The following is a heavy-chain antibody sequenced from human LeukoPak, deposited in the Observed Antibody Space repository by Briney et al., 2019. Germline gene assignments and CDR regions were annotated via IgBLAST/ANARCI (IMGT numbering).Heavy chain of an antibody. V-gene: IGHV4-39*07. CDR3: ARVLKTLILLWFGDSPYAFDY. CDR2: IYYSGST. D-gene: IGHD3-10*01. J-gene: IGHJ4*02. CDR1: GGSISSSSYY. Sequence: PSETLSLTCTVSGGSISSSSYYWGWIRQPPGKGLEWIGSIYYSGSTYYNPSLKSRVTISVDTSKNQFSLKLSSVTAADTAVYYCARVLKTLILLWFGDSPYAFDYWGQGTLVTVSS.